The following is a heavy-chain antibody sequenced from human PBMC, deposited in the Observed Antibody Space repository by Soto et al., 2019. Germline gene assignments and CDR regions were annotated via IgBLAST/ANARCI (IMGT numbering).Heavy chain of an antibody. J-gene: IGHJ5*02. CDR2: ISGFNDDT. CDR3: ARSGSYYPARNWFGP. Sequence: QVQLVQSGAEMKNPGASVKVSCKASGYTFTSYGISWVRQAPGQGLEGMGWISGFNDDTNHAQKLQGRVPMTKDTSTSTAYMELRSLQSDDTAVYYCARSGSYYPARNWFGPWGKGTLVTVSS. V-gene: IGHV1-18*01. CDR1: GYTFTSYG. D-gene: IGHD3-10*01.